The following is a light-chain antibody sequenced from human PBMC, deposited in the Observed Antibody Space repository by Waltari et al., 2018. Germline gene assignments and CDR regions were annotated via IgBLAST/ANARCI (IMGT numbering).Light chain of an antibody. CDR1: QTIRGS. CDR2: GAY. Sequence: EIVLTQSPGTLSLSPGERATLSCRASQTIRGSLAWYQQKPGQAPRLLIYGAYSRAADIPDRFSGSGSGTDFSLTISRLEPEDFSVYYCQHYVRLPVTFGRGTKVEIK. V-gene: IGKV3-20*01. J-gene: IGKJ1*01. CDR3: QHYVRLPVT.